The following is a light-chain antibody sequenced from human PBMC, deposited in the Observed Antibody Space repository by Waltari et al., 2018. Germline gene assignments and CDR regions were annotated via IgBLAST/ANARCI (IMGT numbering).Light chain of an antibody. CDR2: DAS. CDR1: QSISNN. Sequence: ILLTQSPVILSVSPGGRATPSCRASQSISNNLAWYQQKPGQAPRLLIYDASNRATGIPARFSGSGSGTDFTLTIASLEPEDLAVYYCQHRYNWPRTFGQGTKVEIK. V-gene: IGKV3-11*01. J-gene: IGKJ1*01. CDR3: QHRYNWPRT.